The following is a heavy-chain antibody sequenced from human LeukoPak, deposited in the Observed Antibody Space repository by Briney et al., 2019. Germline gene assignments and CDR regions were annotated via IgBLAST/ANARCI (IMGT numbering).Heavy chain of an antibody. D-gene: IGHD2-15*01. CDR3: ARSRIYYYGMDV. CDR2: IYYSGST. V-gene: IGHV4-39*01. J-gene: IGHJ6*02. CDR1: GGSISSSSYY. Sequence: SETLSLTCTVSGGSISSSSYYWGWIRQPPGKGLEWIGSIYYSGSTYYNPSLKSRVTISVDTSKNQFSLKLSSVTAADTAVYYCARSRIYYYGMDVWGQGTTVTVSS.